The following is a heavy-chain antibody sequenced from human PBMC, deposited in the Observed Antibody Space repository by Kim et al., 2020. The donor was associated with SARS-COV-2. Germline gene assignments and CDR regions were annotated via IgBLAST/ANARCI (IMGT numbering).Heavy chain of an antibody. V-gene: IGHV4-59*01. D-gene: IGHD6-13*01. CDR1: GGSISSYY. Sequence: SETLSLTCTVSGGSISSYYWSWIRQPPGKGLEWIGYIYYSGSTNYNPSLKSRVTISVDTSKNQFSLKLSSVTAADTAVYYCARWVVAAADYYYGMDVWGQGTTVTVSS. CDR2: IYYSGST. J-gene: IGHJ6*02. CDR3: ARWVVAAADYYYGMDV.